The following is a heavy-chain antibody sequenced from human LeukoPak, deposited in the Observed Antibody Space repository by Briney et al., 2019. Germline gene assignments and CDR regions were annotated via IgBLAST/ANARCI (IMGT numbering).Heavy chain of an antibody. CDR1: GGSVSSYA. J-gene: IGHJ6*03. Sequence: GASVNVSCTASGGSVSSYAISWVRQAPGQGLEWMGRIIPIFGTANYAQKFQGRVTITADIASSTAYMELTSLTSEDTAVYFCAKQGAARQDYYMDVWGNGTTVTVSS. D-gene: IGHD5-18*01. CDR3: AKQGAARQDYYMDV. CDR2: IIPIFGTA. V-gene: IGHV1-69*06.